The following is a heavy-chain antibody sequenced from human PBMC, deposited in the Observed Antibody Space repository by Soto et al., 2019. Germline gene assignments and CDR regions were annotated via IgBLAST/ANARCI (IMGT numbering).Heavy chain of an antibody. CDR2: ISGSGGST. CDR3: AEDPAAGTGDNWFDP. D-gene: IGHD6-13*01. CDR1: GFTFSSYA. Sequence: PGGSLRLSCAASGFTFSSYAMSWVRQAPGKGLEWVSAISGSGGSTYYADSVKGRFTISRDNSKNTLYLQMNSLRAEDTAVYYCAEDPAAGTGDNWFDPCGQGTLVTVAS. V-gene: IGHV3-23*01. J-gene: IGHJ5*02.